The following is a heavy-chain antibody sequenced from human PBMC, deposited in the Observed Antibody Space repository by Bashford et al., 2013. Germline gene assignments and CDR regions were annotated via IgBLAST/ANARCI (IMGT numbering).Heavy chain of an antibody. D-gene: IGHD1-20*01. CDR1: GFTFSSYA. V-gene: IGHV3-23*01. Sequence: GGSLRLSCAASGFTFSSYAMSWIRQAPGKGLEWVSAISGGGGGTFYADSVKGRFTISRDNSRNTLYLQMNSLRAEDTAVYYCAKEGITGIFDYWGQGTLVTVSS. J-gene: IGHJ4*02. CDR2: ISGGGGGT. CDR3: AKEGITGIFDY.